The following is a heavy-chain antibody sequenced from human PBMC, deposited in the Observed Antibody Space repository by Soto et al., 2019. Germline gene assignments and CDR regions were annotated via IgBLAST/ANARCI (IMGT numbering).Heavy chain of an antibody. CDR2: IIPIFGTA. V-gene: IGHV1-69*13. J-gene: IGHJ6*02. D-gene: IGHD3-10*01. CDR1: GGTFSSYA. Sequence: ASVKVSCKASGGTFSSYAISWVRQAPGQGLEWMGGIIPIFGTANYAQKFQGRVTITADESTSTAYMELSSLRSEDTAVYYCASITMVRGVPDYYYGMDVWGQGTTVTVSS. CDR3: ASITMVRGVPDYYYGMDV.